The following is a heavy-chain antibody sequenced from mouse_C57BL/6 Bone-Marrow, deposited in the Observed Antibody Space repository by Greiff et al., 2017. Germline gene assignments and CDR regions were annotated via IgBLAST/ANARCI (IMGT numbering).Heavy chain of an antibody. CDR2: ISNGGGST. CDR3: ARQRDGYYSLDCDV. CDR1: GFTFSDSY. D-gene: IGHD2-3*01. V-gene: IGHV5-12*01. Sequence: EVMLVESGGGLVQPGGSLKLSCAASGFTFSDSYMYWVRQTPEKRLEWVAYISNGGGSTYSPDTVTGRFPISRDNAKNTLYLQMSRLESEDTAIYYCARQRDGYYSLDCDVWGTGTTVTVSS. J-gene: IGHJ1*03.